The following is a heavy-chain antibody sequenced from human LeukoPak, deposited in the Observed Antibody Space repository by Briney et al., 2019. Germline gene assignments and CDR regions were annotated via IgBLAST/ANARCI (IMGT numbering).Heavy chain of an antibody. D-gene: IGHD4-17*01. Sequence: PSETLSLTCTVSGGSISNYYWSWIRQPAGKGLEWIGRIYTSGSTNYNPSLKSRVTISVDKSKNQLSLTLNSVTAADTAVYYCASRKLTTVTPFDTWGQGTQVTVSS. CDR3: ASRKLTTVTPFDT. CDR1: GGSISNYY. J-gene: IGHJ4*02. CDR2: IYTSGST. V-gene: IGHV4-4*07.